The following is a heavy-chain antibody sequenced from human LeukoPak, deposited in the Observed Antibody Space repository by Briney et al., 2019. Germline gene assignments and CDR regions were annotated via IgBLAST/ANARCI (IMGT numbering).Heavy chain of an antibody. CDR3: ARGLGDYAPHLYYYYGMDV. Sequence: SETLSLTCTVSGYSISSGYYWGWIRQPPGKGLEWIGSIYHSGSTYYNPSLKSRVTISVDTSKNQFSLKLSSVTAADTAVYYCARGLGDYAPHLYYYYGMDVWGQGTTVTVSS. V-gene: IGHV4-38-2*02. CDR1: GYSISSGYY. CDR2: IYHSGST. D-gene: IGHD4-17*01. J-gene: IGHJ6*02.